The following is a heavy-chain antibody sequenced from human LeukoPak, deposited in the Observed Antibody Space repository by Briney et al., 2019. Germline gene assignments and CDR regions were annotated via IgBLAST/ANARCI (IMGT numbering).Heavy chain of an antibody. D-gene: IGHD1-26*01. CDR1: GFTSGDFA. CDR3: TRAVTWGMVGASHNFDF. CDR2: VRSIVYGGTT. V-gene: IGHV3-49*03. Sequence: GRCLRPSSTLSGFTSGDFATTWFRPAPGKGRGWVGFVRSIVYGGTTEYAASVKGRFTVSRDDYKSIAYLQMHSLKTEDTALYYCTRAVTWGMVGASHNFDFWGQGTGVTVSA. J-gene: IGHJ4*02.